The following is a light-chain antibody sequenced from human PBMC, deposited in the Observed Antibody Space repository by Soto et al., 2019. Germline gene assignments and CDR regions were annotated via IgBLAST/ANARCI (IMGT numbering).Light chain of an antibody. CDR2: AAS. Sequence: DIQMAQSPSSLSASVGDSVTITCQASQDIYDYLNWYQHKPGKAPRLLIYAASNLETGVPSRFSGSGSGTDFTFTINSLQPEDIAAYYCLQDYSYPFTFGQGTKLEIK. V-gene: IGKV1-33*01. J-gene: IGKJ2*01. CDR1: QDIYDY. CDR3: LQDYSYPFT.